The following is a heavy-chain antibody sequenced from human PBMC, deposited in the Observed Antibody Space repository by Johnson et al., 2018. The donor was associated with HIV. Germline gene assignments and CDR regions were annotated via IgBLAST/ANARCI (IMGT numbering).Heavy chain of an antibody. CDR1: GFTFRDYY. D-gene: IGHD2-15*01. CDR3: ATDIVVVLAVTGTGAAFDI. Sequence: QVQLVESGGDLVKPGGSLRLSCAASGFTFRDYYMSWIRQAPGKGLEWVSYISSSGNTIYYVDSVKGRFTISRDNAKNSLYLQMNSLRAEDTAVYYCATDIVVVLAVTGTGAAFDIWGQGTMVTVSS. J-gene: IGHJ3*02. CDR2: ISSSGNTI. V-gene: IGHV3-11*04.